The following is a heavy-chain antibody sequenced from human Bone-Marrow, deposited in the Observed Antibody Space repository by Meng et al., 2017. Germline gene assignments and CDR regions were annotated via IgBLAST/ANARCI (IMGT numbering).Heavy chain of an antibody. J-gene: IGHJ4*02. CDR1: DFTFSGSD. V-gene: IGHV3-73*01. Sequence: GESLKISCTASDFTFSGSDVHWVRQASGKGLEWVGRIRSKRDTYATAYAASVKGRFTISRDDSKNTAYLQMNSLETEDTAVYYCARSRGVMYSSSWYGFDYWGQGTLVTVSS. D-gene: IGHD6-13*01. CDR2: IRSKRDTYAT. CDR3: ARSRGVMYSSSWYGFDY.